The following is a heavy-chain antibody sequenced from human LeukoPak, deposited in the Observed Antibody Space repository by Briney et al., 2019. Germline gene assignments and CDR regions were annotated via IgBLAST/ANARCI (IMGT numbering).Heavy chain of an antibody. CDR1: GFTFSSYA. J-gene: IGHJ6*03. D-gene: IGHD1-26*01. CDR2: IRYDGSNK. Sequence: GRSLRLSCAASGFTFSSYAIHWVRQASGKGLEWVAFIRYDGSNKYYTDSVKGRFTISRDNSKNTLYLQMNSLRAEDTAVYYCAKGRGWEASYYYYYMDVWGKGTTVTISS. CDR3: AKGRGWEASYYYYYMDV. V-gene: IGHV3-30*02.